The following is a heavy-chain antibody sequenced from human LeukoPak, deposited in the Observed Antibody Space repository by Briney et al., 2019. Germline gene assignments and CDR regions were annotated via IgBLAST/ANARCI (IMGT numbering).Heavy chain of an antibody. CDR3: TRSPPRSSVYVHWHFDL. D-gene: IGHD3-22*01. J-gene: IGHJ2*01. V-gene: IGHV5-51*01. CDR1: GYSFTTYW. CDR2: IYQGDSDT. Sequence: GESMKISCKGSGYSFTTYWIGWVRQMPGKGLEWMGIIYQGDSDTRYSPSFQGQVTISADKSTSTAYLQWSSLKASDTAMYYCTRSPPRSSVYVHWHFDLWGRGTLVTVSS.